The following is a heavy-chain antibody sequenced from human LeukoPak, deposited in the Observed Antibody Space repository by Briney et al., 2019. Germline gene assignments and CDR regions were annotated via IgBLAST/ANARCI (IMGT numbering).Heavy chain of an antibody. CDR3: ASGDYDPYYFDY. V-gene: IGHV3-53*01. Sequence: TGGSLRLSCAASGFTVSTNYMNWVRQAPGKGLEWVSVIYSGGSTYNADSVKGRFTIARDNSKNTLYLQLNNLRAEDTAVYYCASGDYDPYYFDYWGQGTLVTVSS. CDR1: GFTVSTNY. D-gene: IGHD4-17*01. CDR2: IYSGGST. J-gene: IGHJ4*02.